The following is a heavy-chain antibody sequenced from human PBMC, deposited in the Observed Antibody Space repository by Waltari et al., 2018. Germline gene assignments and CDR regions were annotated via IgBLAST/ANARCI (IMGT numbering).Heavy chain of an antibody. D-gene: IGHD1-1*01. CDR2: LSWNGGNV. V-gene: IGHV3-9*01. J-gene: IGHJ3*01. CDR3: VKDMGTSGYDAFDV. CDR1: GFTFDVYA. Sequence: EVQLVELGGGLVQPGRSLRLYCAASGFTFDVYAMHWVRQVPGKGLEWVSGLSWNGGNVLYADSVRGRFTISRDNAKKSLFLQMTNLRPEDTAFYFCVKDMGTSGYDAFDVWGQGTKVTVSS.